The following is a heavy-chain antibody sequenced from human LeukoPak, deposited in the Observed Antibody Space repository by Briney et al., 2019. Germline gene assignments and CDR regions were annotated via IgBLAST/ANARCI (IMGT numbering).Heavy chain of an antibody. CDR3: ARDTGLGYCSGGNCYGTLDP. CDR2: IYYSGST. J-gene: IGHJ5*02. V-gene: IGHV4-59*01. D-gene: IGHD2-15*01. CDR1: GDSISSYY. Sequence: SETLSLTCTVSGDSISSYYWSWIRQPPGKGLEWIGYIYYSGSTNYNPSLKSRVTISVDTSKNQFSLKLSSVTAADTAVYYCARDTGLGYCSGGNCYGTLDPWGQGTLVTVSS.